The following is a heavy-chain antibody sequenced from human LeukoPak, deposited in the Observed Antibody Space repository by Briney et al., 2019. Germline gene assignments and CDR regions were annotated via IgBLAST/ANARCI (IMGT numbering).Heavy chain of an antibody. V-gene: IGHV4-4*07. CDR1: GGSISSYY. CDR2: IYTSGST. CDR3: ARHGIRREYCSSTSCYNNWFDP. Sequence: SETLSLTCTVSGGSISSYYWSWIRQPAGKGLEWIGRIYTSGSTNYNPSLKSRVTMSVETFKNQFSLKLSSVTAADTAVYCCARHGIRREYCSSTSCYNNWFDPWGEGTLVTVSS. D-gene: IGHD2-2*01. J-gene: IGHJ5*02.